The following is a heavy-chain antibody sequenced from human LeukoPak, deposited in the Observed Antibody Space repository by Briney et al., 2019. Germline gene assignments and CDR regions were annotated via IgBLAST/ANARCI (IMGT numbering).Heavy chain of an antibody. V-gene: IGHV3-23*01. CDR2: ISGSGDERT. CDR3: AKGDLGYCSTTNCNDY. D-gene: IGHD2-2*01. CDR1: AFTFSNYA. J-gene: IGHJ4*02. Sequence: GGSLRLSCAASAFTFSNYAMTWVRQALGKGLEWVSVISGSGDERTYYADSVKGRFTISRDNSKNTLYLQMNSLRAEDTAVYYCAKGDLGYCSTTNCNDYWGQGTLVTVSS.